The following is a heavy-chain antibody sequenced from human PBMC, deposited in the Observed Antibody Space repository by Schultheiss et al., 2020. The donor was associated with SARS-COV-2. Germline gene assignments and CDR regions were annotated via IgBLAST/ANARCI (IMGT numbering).Heavy chain of an antibody. CDR1: GFTFSDHY. CDR3: ARATVKWDAFDI. D-gene: IGHD4-11*01. Sequence: GESLKISCAASGFTFSDHYMDWVRQAPGKGLEWVAVIWYDGSNKYYADSVKGRFTISRDNSKNTLYLQMNSLRAEDTAVYYCARATVKWDAFDIWGQGTMVTVSS. V-gene: IGHV3-33*08. J-gene: IGHJ3*02. CDR2: IWYDGSNK.